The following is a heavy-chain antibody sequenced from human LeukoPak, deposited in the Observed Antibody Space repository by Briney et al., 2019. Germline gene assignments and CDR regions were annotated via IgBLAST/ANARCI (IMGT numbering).Heavy chain of an antibody. CDR1: GGSISSSDW. D-gene: IGHD3-16*01. V-gene: IGHV4-4*02. CDR3: ARRNYVWGSYR. CDR2: VYHSGST. J-gene: IGHJ4*02. Sequence: SETLSLTCAVSGGSISSSDWWSWVRQPPGKGLEWIGEVYHSGSTNYNPSLKSRVTISVDTSKNQFSLKLSSVTAADTAVYYCARRNYVWGSYRWGQGTLVTVSS.